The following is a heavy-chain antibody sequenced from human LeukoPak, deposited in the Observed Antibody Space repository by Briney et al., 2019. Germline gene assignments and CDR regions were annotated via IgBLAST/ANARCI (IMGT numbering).Heavy chain of an antibody. CDR3: ARGLDIVVVVPSASFGY. CDR1: GFTFSSYS. D-gene: IGHD2-2*03. CDR2: ISSSSSYI. Sequence: GGSLRLSCAASGFTFSSYSMNWVRQAPGKGLEWVSSISSSSSYIYCADSVKGRFTISRDNAKNSLYLQMNSLRAEDTAVYYCARGLDIVVVVPSASFGYWGQGTLVTVSS. J-gene: IGHJ4*02. V-gene: IGHV3-21*01.